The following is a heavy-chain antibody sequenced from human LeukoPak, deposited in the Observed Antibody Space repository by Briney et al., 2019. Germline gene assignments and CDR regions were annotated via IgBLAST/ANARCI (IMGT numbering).Heavy chain of an antibody. CDR1: GFTVSSNF. CDR3: ARDIASVRFDY. Sequence: PGGSLRLSCAASGFTVSSNFMTWVRQAPGKGLEWVSVIYSGGSTYYADSVKDRFTISRDNSKNMLYLQMNSLRAEDTAVYYCARDIASVRFDYWGQGTLVSVSS. V-gene: IGHV3-66*01. D-gene: IGHD2-21*01. J-gene: IGHJ4*02. CDR2: IYSGGST.